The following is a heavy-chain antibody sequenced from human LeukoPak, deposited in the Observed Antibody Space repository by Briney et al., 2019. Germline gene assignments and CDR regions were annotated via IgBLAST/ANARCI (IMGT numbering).Heavy chain of an antibody. CDR1: GVSISSTLYY. CDR2: IYHSGRT. Sequence: SETLSLTCSVSGVSISSTLYYWTWIRQAPGKGLEWIGSIYHSGRTYYNPSLNSRVTTSVETSKNQFSLKLISVTAADTAVYYCARRVRYYYGSGSYLKYYFDYWGQGTLVTVSS. V-gene: IGHV4-39*01. J-gene: IGHJ4*02. D-gene: IGHD3-10*01. CDR3: ARRVRYYYGSGSYLKYYFDY.